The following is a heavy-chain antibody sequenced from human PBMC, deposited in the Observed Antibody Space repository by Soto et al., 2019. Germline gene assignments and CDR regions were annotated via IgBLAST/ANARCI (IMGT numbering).Heavy chain of an antibody. D-gene: IGHD2-21*02. CDR1: GGGTLSNDG. CDR3: AREVVTETTWGSFDS. Sequence: QVHLVQSGADVRKSGSSVRVSCTASGGGTLSNDGISWVRQAPGQGLEWLGRIIPFFGTPDYSQSFQGRLTITADAYTRTVYVDLRSLKSDDQAVYYCAREVVTETTWGSFDSWGQGNMVTVSS. CDR2: IIPFFGTP. V-gene: IGHV1-69*01. J-gene: IGHJ4*02.